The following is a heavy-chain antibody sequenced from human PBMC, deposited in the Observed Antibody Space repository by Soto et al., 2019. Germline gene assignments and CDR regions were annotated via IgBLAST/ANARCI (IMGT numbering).Heavy chain of an antibody. J-gene: IGHJ6*04. CDR2: IYSDGSR. CDR1: RVTVSNNY. V-gene: IGHV3-66*01. Sequence: EVQLVESGGGLVQPGGSLRLSCAASRVTVSNNYMSWVRQAPGKGLEWVSVIYSDGSRYYADSVQGRFTISRDNSKNSVYLQMNSLRAEDSAVYYCARDVGVWGRGTTVTVSS. CDR3: ARDVGV.